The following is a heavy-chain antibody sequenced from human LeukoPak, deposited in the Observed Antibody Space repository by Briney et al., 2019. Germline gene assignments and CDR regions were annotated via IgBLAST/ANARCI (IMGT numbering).Heavy chain of an antibody. CDR3: ARGAQYYDFWSGFNQGWFDP. CDR2: IYSGGST. CDR1: GFTVSSNC. V-gene: IGHV3-66*02. Sequence: GGSLRLSCAASGFTVSSNCMSWVRQAPGKGLEWVSVIYSGGSTYYADSVKGRFTISRDNSKNTLYLQMNSLRAEDTAVYYCARGAQYYDFWSGFNQGWFDPWGQGTLVTVSS. J-gene: IGHJ5*02. D-gene: IGHD3-3*01.